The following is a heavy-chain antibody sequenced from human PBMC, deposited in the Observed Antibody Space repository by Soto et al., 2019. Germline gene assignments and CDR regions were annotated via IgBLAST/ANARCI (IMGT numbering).Heavy chain of an antibody. V-gene: IGHV1-69*06. CDR2: TNGNLGTG. Sequence: QVQLVQSGAEVKRPGSSVKVSCKASGGTFSRYPISWVRHAPGQGLEWMGGTNGNLGTGNYAQKFRGRLTITTDISTTTAYMELSSLTSEDTAVYYCARRDSHGYFRYFDNWGQGTLVTVSS. CDR3: ARRDSHGYFRYFDN. D-gene: IGHD4-17*01. J-gene: IGHJ4*02. CDR1: GGTFSRYP.